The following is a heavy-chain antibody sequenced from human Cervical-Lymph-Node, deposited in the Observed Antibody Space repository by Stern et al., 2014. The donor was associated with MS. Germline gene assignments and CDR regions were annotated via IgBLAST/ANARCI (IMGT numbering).Heavy chain of an antibody. Sequence: EVQLLQSGGGLVQPGGSLRLSCAASGFTVSGYWMHWVRQGPEKGLEWVSRINSDGSSTSYAYSVKGRFTISRDNARNTLSLQMNSLRAEDTAVYYCVRDTYDMSFLLGWTGGMDVWGQGTTVTVSS. J-gene: IGHJ6*02. D-gene: IGHD3/OR15-3a*01. CDR1: GFTVSGYW. V-gene: IGHV3-74*01. CDR3: VRDTYDMSFLLGWTGGMDV. CDR2: INSDGSST.